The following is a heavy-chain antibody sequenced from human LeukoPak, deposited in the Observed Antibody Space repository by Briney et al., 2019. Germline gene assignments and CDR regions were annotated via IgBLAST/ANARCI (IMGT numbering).Heavy chain of an antibody. J-gene: IGHJ4*02. CDR2: ISGGGGST. CDR3: ARLIVRSWDSSTWYHGY. D-gene: IGHD6-13*01. V-gene: IGHV3-23*01. Sequence: PGGSLRLSCAASGFAFSSYAMDWVRQAPGKGLEWVSAISGGGGSTYYADSVKGRFTISRDNSKNTLYLQMNSLRAEDTAIYYCARLIVRSWDSSTWYHGYWGQGTLVTVSS. CDR1: GFAFSSYA.